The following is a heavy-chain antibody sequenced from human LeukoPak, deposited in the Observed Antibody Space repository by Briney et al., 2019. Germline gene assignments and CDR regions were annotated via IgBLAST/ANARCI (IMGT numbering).Heavy chain of an antibody. CDR3: ARDGNYYDSSGLSY. Sequence: SETLSLTCTVSGGSISSGDYYWSWIRQPPGKGLEWIGYIYYSGSTYYNPSLKSRVTISVDTSKNQFSLKLSSVTAADTAVYYCARDGNYYDSSGLSYWGQGTLVTVSP. V-gene: IGHV4-30-4*01. CDR1: GGSISSGDYY. D-gene: IGHD3-22*01. J-gene: IGHJ4*02. CDR2: IYYSGST.